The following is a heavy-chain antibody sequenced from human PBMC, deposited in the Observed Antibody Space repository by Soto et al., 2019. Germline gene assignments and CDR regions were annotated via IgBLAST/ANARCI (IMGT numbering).Heavy chain of an antibody. J-gene: IGHJ4*02. CDR3: AKEYSTNFNVRGSDY. CDR2: VRSKAYRYAT. D-gene: IGHD6-6*01. Sequence: EVQLVESGGGLVQPGGSLKLSCAASGFIFSDSALHWVRQASGKGLEWVGRVRSKAYRYATAYGASVKGRFTVSRDDSKNTAYLQMNSLRADDAAVYYCAKEYSTNFNVRGSDYWGQGTLVTVSS. CDR1: GFIFSDSA. V-gene: IGHV3-73*02.